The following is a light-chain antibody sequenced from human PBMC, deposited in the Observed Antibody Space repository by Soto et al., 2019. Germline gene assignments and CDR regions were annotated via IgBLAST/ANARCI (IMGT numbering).Light chain of an antibody. CDR2: AAS. CDR3: QQRSNWPLT. J-gene: IGKJ4*01. CDR1: QSVSSY. Sequence: EIVLTQSPATLSLSPGERATLSCRACQSVSSYLAWYQQKPGQAPRLLIYAASNRATGIPARFSGSGSGTDFTLTISSLEPEDFAVYYCQQRSNWPLTFGGGTKVEIK. V-gene: IGKV3-11*01.